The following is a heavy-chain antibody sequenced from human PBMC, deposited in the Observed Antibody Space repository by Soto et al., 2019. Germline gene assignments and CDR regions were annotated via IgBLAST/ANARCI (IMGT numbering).Heavy chain of an antibody. Sequence: QVQLLQSRAEVEKPGASVRISCKSSANTFINNYINWVRQAPGQGLEWLGVFNPRGGTTRYAQKFQGRVTMTGDTSTRTVFMELSNLKSEDTAVYYCARVYGLVQYDVFWCGYYDYWVQGTLVIVSS. D-gene: IGHD3-3*01. V-gene: IGHV1-46*01. J-gene: IGHJ4*02. CDR1: ANTFINNY. CDR3: ARVYGLVQYDVFWCGYYDY. CDR2: FNPRGGTT.